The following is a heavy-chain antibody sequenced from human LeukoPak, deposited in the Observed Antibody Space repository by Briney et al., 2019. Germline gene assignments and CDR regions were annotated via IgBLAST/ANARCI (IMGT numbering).Heavy chain of an antibody. V-gene: IGHV4-39*01. CDR2: IYYSGTT. J-gene: IGHJ5*02. CDR3: ARHRMTESFDP. CDR1: GGSISSSSYD. Sequence: KPSETLSLTCTVAGGSISSSSYDWGWIRQPPGKGLEWIGSIYYSGTTSYNPSLKSRLTIPVDTSKTQFSLKLSSVTAADTAVYYCARHRMTESFDPWGQGTLVTVSS.